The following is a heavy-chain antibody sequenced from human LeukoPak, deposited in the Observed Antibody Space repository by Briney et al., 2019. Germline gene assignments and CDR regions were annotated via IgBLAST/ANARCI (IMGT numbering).Heavy chain of an antibody. CDR2: IKSESDGGTT. V-gene: IGHV3-15*01. J-gene: IGHJ4*02. CDR3: ARVYYDILTGYSYYFDY. CDR1: GFTFSNTW. Sequence: GGSLRLSCVASGFTFSNTWMNWVRQGSGKGLEWVGRIKSESDGGTTEYAAPVDGRFTISRDDSKNTLYLQMNSLRAEDTAVYYCARVYYDILTGYSYYFDYWGQGTLVTVSS. D-gene: IGHD3-9*01.